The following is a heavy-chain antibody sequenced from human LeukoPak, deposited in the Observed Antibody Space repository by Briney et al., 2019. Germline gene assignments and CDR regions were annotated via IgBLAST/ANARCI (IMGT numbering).Heavy chain of an antibody. CDR3: ARGCCSSTSCYSNWFGP. CDR2: INHSGST. CDR1: GGSFSGYY. D-gene: IGHD2-2*01. Sequence: SETLSLTCAVYGGSFSGYYWSWIRQPPGKGLEWIGEINHSGSTNYNPSLKSRVTISVDTSKNQFSLKLSSVTAADTAVYYCARGCCSSTSCYSNWFGPWGQGTLVTVSS. V-gene: IGHV4-34*01. J-gene: IGHJ5*02.